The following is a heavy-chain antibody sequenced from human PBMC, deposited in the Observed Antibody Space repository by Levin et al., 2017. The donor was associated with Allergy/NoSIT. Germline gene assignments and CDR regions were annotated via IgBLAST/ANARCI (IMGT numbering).Heavy chain of an antibody. V-gene: IGHV3-74*01. CDR3: ARGRAPRSRSGYLYQNHGMDV. D-gene: IGHD2-2*03. CDR1: GFTFSTYW. CDR2: LNSDGSGT. J-gene: IGHJ6*02. Sequence: GGSLRLSCAASGFTFSTYWMNWVRQVPGKGRVWVSRLNSDGSGTTYADSVKGRFTISRDNARKTLYLQMDSLRAEDTAVYYCARGRAPRSRSGYLYQNHGMDVLRQGTTVTVSS.